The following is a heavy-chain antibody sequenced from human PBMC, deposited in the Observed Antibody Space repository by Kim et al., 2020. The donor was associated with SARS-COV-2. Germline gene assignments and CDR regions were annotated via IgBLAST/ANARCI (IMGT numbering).Heavy chain of an antibody. CDR1: GFTFSSYW. J-gene: IGHJ3*02. Sequence: GGSLRLSCAASGFTFSSYWMTWVRQAPGKGLEWVANIKQDGNQKYYVDSVKGRFTISRDNAKNSLYLQMNSLRAEDTAVYYCARDGGLYSSGKDAFDICGQGKMVTVSS. CDR2: IKQDGNQK. CDR3: ARDGGLYSSGKDAFDI. D-gene: IGHD6-19*01. V-gene: IGHV3-7*01.